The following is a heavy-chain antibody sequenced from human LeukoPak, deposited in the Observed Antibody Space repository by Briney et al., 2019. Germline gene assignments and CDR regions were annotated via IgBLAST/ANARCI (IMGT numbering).Heavy chain of an antibody. D-gene: IGHD2-15*01. CDR2: IKQDGSEK. Sequence: GGSLRLSCEGSAFIFSGHWMNWVRQTPEKGLEWVANIKQDGSEKYYVDSVEGRFTISRDNAKSSLYLQMNSLRVGDTAVYHCARDKVAGPSTLDFWGQGTLVTFSS. CDR3: ARDKVAGPSTLDF. CDR1: AFIFSGHW. V-gene: IGHV3-7*01. J-gene: IGHJ4*02.